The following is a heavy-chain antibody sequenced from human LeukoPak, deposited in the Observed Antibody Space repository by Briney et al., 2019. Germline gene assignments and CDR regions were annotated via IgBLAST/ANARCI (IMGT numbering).Heavy chain of an antibody. CDR2: IIPILGTA. J-gene: IGHJ3*02. D-gene: IGHD6-13*01. V-gene: IGHV1-69*16. CDR3: ARGGYSSPMEAFDI. Sequence: SVKVSCKASGGTLSSYTISWVRQAPGQGLEWMGRIIPILGTANYAQKFQGRVTITTDESTSTAYMELSSLRSEDTAVYYCARGGYSSPMEAFDIWGQGTMVTVSS. CDR1: GGTLSSYT.